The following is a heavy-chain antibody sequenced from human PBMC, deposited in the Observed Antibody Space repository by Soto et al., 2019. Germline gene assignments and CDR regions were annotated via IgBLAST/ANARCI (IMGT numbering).Heavy chain of an antibody. D-gene: IGHD3-10*01. CDR1: GDTFSFYS. CDR3: ATSYGSGYRAFDY. CDR2: VNPILSLS. Sequence: QVQLVQSGAEVKRPGSSVKVSCKASGDTFSFYSINWVRQAPGLGLECMGRVNPILSLSNYAQRFQGRVTMTADKSTSTAYMVISSLRSEVTGIYYCATSYGSGYRAFDYWGQGAQVIVSS. J-gene: IGHJ4*02. V-gene: IGHV1-69*02.